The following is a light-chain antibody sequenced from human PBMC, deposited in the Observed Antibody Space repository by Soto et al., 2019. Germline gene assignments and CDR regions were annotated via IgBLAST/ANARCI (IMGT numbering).Light chain of an antibody. CDR1: SSDVGGYNY. Sequence: QSVLTQPPSASGSPGQSVTISCTGTSSDVGGYNYVSWYQQHPGKAPKLMIYEVSKRPSGVPDRFSGSKSGNTASLTVSGLQAEYEADYYCSSYARSLGYVFGTGTNVTVL. CDR2: EVS. V-gene: IGLV2-8*01. CDR3: SSYARSLGYV. J-gene: IGLJ1*01.